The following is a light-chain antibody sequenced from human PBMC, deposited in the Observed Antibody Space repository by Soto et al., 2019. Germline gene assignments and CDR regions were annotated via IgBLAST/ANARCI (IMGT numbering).Light chain of an antibody. CDR1: QSVSSSY. J-gene: IGKJ1*01. V-gene: IGKV3-20*01. Sequence: EIVLTQSPGTLSLSPGERATLSCRASQSVSSSYLAWYQQKPVQAPRLLIYGASNRATGIPERFSGSGSGTDFTLTISSLEPEDFAVYYCQQYGSSAVTFGQGTKVDIK. CDR3: QQYGSSAVT. CDR2: GAS.